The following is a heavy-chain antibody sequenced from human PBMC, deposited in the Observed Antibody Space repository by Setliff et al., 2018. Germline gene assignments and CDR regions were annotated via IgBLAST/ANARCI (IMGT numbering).Heavy chain of an antibody. CDR1: GGSFSGYY. J-gene: IGHJ4*02. V-gene: IGHV4-34*01. CDR3: ERVDNFWSGPIDY. D-gene: IGHD3-3*01. Sequence: PSETLSLTCAVSGGSFSGYYWSWIRQPPGKGLEWIGEINHSGSTNYNPSLKSRVTISVDTYKNQFSLKLSSVTAADTAVYYCERVDNFWSGPIDYWGQGTLVTVSS. CDR2: INHSGST.